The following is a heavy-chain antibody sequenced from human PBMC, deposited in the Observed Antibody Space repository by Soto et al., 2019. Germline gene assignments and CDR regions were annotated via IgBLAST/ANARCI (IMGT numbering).Heavy chain of an antibody. V-gene: IGHV1-18*01. CDR3: TTDQQGIAPKGFYP. Sequence: GXSVEIGITSCRDTVSTSGVTVVRKDPGQGLEWMGWISAFNGYTNYAQNVQGRVTMTTDASTSTAYMELRSLRSDDTAVYYCTTDQQGIAPKGFYPWCQGTLVTVSA. CDR1: RDTVSTSG. D-gene: IGHD6-13*01. CDR2: ISAFNGYT. J-gene: IGHJ5*02.